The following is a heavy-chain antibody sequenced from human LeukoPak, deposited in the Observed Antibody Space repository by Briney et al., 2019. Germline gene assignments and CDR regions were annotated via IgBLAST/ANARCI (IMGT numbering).Heavy chain of an antibody. CDR2: ISWNSGSI. CDR1: GFTFDDYA. Sequence: GGSLRLSCAASGFTFDDYAMHWVRQAPGKGLEWVSGISWNSGSIGYADSVKGRFTISRDNAKNSLYLQMNSLRAEDTALYYCAKGRGYDSRNAFDIWGQGTMVTVSS. D-gene: IGHD3-22*01. J-gene: IGHJ3*02. V-gene: IGHV3-9*01. CDR3: AKGRGYDSRNAFDI.